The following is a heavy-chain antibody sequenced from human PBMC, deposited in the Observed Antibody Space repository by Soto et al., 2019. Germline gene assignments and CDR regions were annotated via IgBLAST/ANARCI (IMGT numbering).Heavy chain of an antibody. CDR1: GYIFSSFY. J-gene: IGHJ3*01. D-gene: IGHD3-3*02. CDR2: TSGYSGNS. V-gene: IGHV1-18*01. CDR3: ARDIFGHVDAFDL. Sequence: VASVKVSCKASGYIFSSFYINWVRQAPGQGLEWMGWTSGYSGNSKYAQKFQGRVTMTTDTSTNTGYMEMRSLTSDDTAVYYCARDIFGHVDAFDLWGHGTMVTVSS.